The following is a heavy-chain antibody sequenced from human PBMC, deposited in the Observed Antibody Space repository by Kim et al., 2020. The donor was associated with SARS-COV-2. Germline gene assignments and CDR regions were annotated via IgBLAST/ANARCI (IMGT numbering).Heavy chain of an antibody. CDR2: IIPIFGTA. V-gene: IGHV1-69*13. CDR1: GGTFSSYA. CDR3: ARHRDCSGGSCYSNNYYYYGMDV. D-gene: IGHD2-15*01. Sequence: SVKVSCKASGGTFSSYAISWVRQAPGQGLEWMGGIIPIFGTANYAQKFQGRVTITADESTSTAYMELSSLRSEDTAVYYCARHRDCSGGSCYSNNYYYYGMDVWGQGTTVTVSS. J-gene: IGHJ6*02.